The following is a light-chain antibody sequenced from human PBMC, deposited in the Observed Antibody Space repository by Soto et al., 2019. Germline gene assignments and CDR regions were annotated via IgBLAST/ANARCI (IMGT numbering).Light chain of an antibody. CDR1: QSVSSSY. V-gene: IGKV3-20*01. CDR2: GAS. J-gene: IGKJ2*02. Sequence: EIVLTQSPGTLSLSPGERATLSCRASQSVSSSYLAWYQQKPGQAPSLLIYGASSRATGIPDRFSGSGSGTDCTLPISRLEPEDLAVYYCQQYGSSPSTFGQATKLEIK. CDR3: QQYGSSPST.